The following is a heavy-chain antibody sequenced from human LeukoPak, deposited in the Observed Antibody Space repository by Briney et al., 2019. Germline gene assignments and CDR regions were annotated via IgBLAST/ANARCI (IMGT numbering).Heavy chain of an antibody. CDR3: ERVHGLESYIQPRWPIFLAL. J-gene: IGHJ4*02. CDR1: RFTFSRYG. V-gene: IGHV3-30*03. D-gene: IGHD1-26*01. CDR2: ISYDGSNK. Sequence: GRSLRLSCAASRFTFSRYGMHSLRQAPGKGLEWVAVISYDGSNKYYADSVKGRFTISRDNSKNTLYLQMNSLRAEDTAVYYCERVHGLESYIQPRWPIFLALGGEGTLVTVSS.